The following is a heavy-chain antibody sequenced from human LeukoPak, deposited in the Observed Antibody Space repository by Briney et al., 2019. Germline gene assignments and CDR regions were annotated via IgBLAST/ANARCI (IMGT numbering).Heavy chain of an antibody. CDR3: ATPRGSGSYYDNTFDY. V-gene: IGHV1-69-2*01. J-gene: IGHJ4*02. CDR1: GYILTDYY. Sequence: ASVTVSFKASGYILTDYYIHWVQQAPGKGLEWVGRIDSQDCGTKYAEKFKGRITITADTSTDTAYLELSSLTSTDTAIYYCATPRGSGSYYDNTFDYWGQGTLVTVSS. CDR2: IDSQDCGT. D-gene: IGHD3-22*01.